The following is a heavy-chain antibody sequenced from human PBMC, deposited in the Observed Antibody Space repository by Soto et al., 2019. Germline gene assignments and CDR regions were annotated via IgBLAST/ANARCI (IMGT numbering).Heavy chain of an antibody. CDR2: IYYSGST. J-gene: IGHJ3*02. V-gene: IGHV4-31*03. D-gene: IGHD1-20*01. Sequence: SETLSLTCTVSGGSISSGGYYWSWIRQHPGKGLEWIGYIYYSGSTYYNPSLKSRVTISVDTSKNQFSLKLSSVTAADTAVYYCARANWNDVCAFDIWGKGTMVTVSS. CDR3: ARANWNDVCAFDI. CDR1: GGSISSGGYY.